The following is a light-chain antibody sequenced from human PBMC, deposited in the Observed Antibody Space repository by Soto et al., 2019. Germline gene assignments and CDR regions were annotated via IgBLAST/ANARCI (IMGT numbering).Light chain of an antibody. CDR2: AAS. V-gene: IGKV1-39*01. J-gene: IGKJ1*01. CDR3: QQSYSTPQT. Sequence: DIQITQSPSSLSASVGDRVTITCRASQSISSYLNWYQQKPGKAPKLLIYAASSLQSGVPSRFSGSGSGTDFTLTISSMQPEDLANYYCQQSYSTPQTFGQGTKVDIK. CDR1: QSISSY.